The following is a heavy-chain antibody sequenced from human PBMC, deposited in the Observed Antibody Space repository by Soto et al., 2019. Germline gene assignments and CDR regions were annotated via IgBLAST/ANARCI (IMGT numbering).Heavy chain of an antibody. J-gene: IGHJ5*02. D-gene: IGHD1-1*01. CDR2: INPSGGST. V-gene: IGHV1-46*03. Sequence: GASVKVSCKASGYTFTSYYMHWVRQAPGQGLEWMGIINPSGGSTSYAQKFQGRVTMTRDTSTSTVYMELSSLRSEDTAVYYCARDLRPLRGTKDWFDPWGQGTLVTVSS. CDR1: GYTFTSYY. CDR3: ARDLRPLRGTKDWFDP.